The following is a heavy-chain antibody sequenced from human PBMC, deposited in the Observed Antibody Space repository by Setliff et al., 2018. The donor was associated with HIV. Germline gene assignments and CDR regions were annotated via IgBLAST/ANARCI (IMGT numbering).Heavy chain of an antibody. CDR2: ISSDGSST. CDR1: GFTFSNSW. CDR3: AKAHWYDSRRTPDGRGWYFDL. V-gene: IGHV3-74*01. J-gene: IGHJ2*01. Sequence: GGSLRLSCVASGFTFSNSWMNWVRQAPGEGLVWVSRISSDGSSTSYADSVKGRFTISRDNSKNTLYLQMNSLRAEDTAVYYCAKAHWYDSRRTPDGRGWYFDLWGRGTLVTVSS. D-gene: IGHD1-1*01.